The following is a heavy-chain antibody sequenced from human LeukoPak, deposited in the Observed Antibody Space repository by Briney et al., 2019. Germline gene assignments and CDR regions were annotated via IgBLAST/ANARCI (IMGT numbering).Heavy chain of an antibody. Sequence: PGGSLRLSCAASGFTFSKYAMHWVRQAPGKGLEWVTYISYDGSIQYYADSVKGRFTISRDTSKNTLYLHMNSLRREDTAVYFCARDLSRGSGWYRGAFDIWGQGTMVTVSS. V-gene: IGHV3-30*14. D-gene: IGHD6-19*01. CDR2: ISYDGSIQ. CDR3: ARDLSRGSGWYRGAFDI. CDR1: GFTFSKYA. J-gene: IGHJ3*02.